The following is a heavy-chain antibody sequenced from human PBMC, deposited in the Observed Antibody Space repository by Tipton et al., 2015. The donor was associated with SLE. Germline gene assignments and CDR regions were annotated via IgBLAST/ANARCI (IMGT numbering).Heavy chain of an antibody. Sequence: GSLRLSCAASGFTFNDYYISWIRQAPGKGLEWVSFISGNGDTIYYADSVKGRFTISRDNAKSTLFLQMNSLRVEDTAVYYCVRDLWDPGDHWGQGTLVTVSS. CDR3: VRDLWDPGDH. CDR1: GFTFNDYY. D-gene: IGHD1-26*01. V-gene: IGHV3-11*04. J-gene: IGHJ4*02. CDR2: ISGNGDTI.